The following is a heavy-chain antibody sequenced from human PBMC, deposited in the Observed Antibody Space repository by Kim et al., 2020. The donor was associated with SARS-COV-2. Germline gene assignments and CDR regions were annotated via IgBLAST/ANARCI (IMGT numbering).Heavy chain of an antibody. CDR2: VSSSGGTT. D-gene: IGHD1-1*01. Sequence: GGSLRLSCAASGLTFSSYAVSWVRQAPGKGLEWVSAVSSSGGTTYYADSVKGRFIISRDNSENTVYLQMNGLRAEDTAVYYWAKEGAPAGNDGMDVGGQG. CDR1: GLTFSSYA. CDR3: AKEGAPAGNDGMDV. V-gene: IGHV3-23*01. J-gene: IGHJ6*02.